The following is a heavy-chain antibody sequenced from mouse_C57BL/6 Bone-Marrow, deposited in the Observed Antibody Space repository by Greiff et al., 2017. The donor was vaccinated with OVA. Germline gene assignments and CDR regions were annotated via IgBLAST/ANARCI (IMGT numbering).Heavy chain of an antibody. CDR2: IYPGDGDT. J-gene: IGHJ2*01. CDR1: GYAFSSSW. CDR3: AGITTVVARRYFDY. V-gene: IGHV1-82*01. D-gene: IGHD1-1*01. Sequence: QVQLKQSGPELVKPGASVKISCKASGYAFSSSWMNWVKQRPGTGLEWIGRIYPGDGDTNYNGKFKGKATLTADKSSSTAYMQLSSLTSEDSAVYFCAGITTVVARRYFDYWGQGTTLTVSS.